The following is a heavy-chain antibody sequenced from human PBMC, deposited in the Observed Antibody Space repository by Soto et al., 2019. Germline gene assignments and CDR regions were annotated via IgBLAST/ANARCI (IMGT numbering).Heavy chain of an antibody. CDR2: INPNSGGT. V-gene: IGHV1-2*04. Sequence: ASVKVSCKASGYTFTGYYMHWVRQAPGQGLEWMGWINPNSGGTNYAQKFQGWVTMTRDTSISTAYMELSRLRSDDTAVYYCARDRLTTVTVVDYCYVIAVSGRRSTDTGSS. J-gene: IGHJ6*01. CDR1: GYTFTGYY. D-gene: IGHD4-4*01. CDR3: ARDRLTTVTVVDYCYVIAV.